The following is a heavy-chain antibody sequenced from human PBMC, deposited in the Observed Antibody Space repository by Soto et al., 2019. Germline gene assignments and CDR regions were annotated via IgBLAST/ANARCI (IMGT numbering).Heavy chain of an antibody. CDR2: IYYSGST. CDR1: GGSISSSGHY. V-gene: IGHV4-39*01. D-gene: IGHD2-8*01. CDR3: ARLIGYGVHFDY. Sequence: SETLSLTCTVSGGSISSSGHYWGWVRQPPGKGLEWIGSIYYSGSTYYNPSLKSRVTISVDTSKNQFSLKLSSVTAADTAVYYCARLIGYGVHFDYWGQGTLVTVSS. J-gene: IGHJ4*02.